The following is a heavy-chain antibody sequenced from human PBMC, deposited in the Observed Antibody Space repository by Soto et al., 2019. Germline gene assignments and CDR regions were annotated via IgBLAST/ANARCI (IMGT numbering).Heavy chain of an antibody. V-gene: IGHV1-69*06. CDR3: ARTGYSYGPYGMDV. D-gene: IGHD5-18*01. J-gene: IGHJ6*02. CDR1: SCTFSSYA. CDR2: IIPIFGTA. Sequence: SSVKVSFHASSCTFSSYAISWVRQAPGQGLEWMGGIIPIFGTANYAQKFQGRVTITADKSTSTAYMELSSLRSEDTAVYYCARTGYSYGPYGMDVWGQGTTVTVSS.